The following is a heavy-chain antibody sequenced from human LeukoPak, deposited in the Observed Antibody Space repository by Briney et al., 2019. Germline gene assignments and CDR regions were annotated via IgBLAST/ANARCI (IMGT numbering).Heavy chain of an antibody. CDR1: GGSIRSYY. D-gene: IGHD1-26*01. V-gene: IGHV4-4*07. CDR3: ARDGYTASYYSLDY. J-gene: IGHJ4*02. CDR2: IYSSGTT. Sequence: SETLSLTCTFSGGSIRSYYWSWIRQPAGKGLESIGRIYSSGTTNYNPSLKSRVTMSVDMSTNQFSLRLSSVTAADTAIYYCARDGYTASYYSLDYWGQGILVTVSS.